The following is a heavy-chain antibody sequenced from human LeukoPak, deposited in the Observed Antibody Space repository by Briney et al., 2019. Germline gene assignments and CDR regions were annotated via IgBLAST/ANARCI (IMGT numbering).Heavy chain of an antibody. CDR1: GFTFDDYA. J-gene: IGHJ4*02. V-gene: IGHV3-9*01. D-gene: IGHD3-10*01. CDR2: ISWNSGSI. Sequence: SLRLSCAASGFTFDDYAMHWVRQAPGKGLEWVSGISWNSGSIGYADSVKGRFTISRDNAKNSLYLQMNSLRAEDTALYYCAKELSYYGSGSYYYWGQGTLVTVSS. CDR3: AKELSYYGSGSYYY.